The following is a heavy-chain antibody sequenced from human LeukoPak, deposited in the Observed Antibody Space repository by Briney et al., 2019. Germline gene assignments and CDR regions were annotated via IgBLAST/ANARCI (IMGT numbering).Heavy chain of an antibody. CDR1: GFTFSDYY. J-gene: IGHJ4*02. Sequence: GGSLRLSCAVSGFTFSDYYMSWIRQAPGKGLEWVAVISSDGNKKNYADSVKGRFTISKDSSKNTLYLQMNTLRAEDTALYYCARDVGRDTITTEIEYWGQGTLVTVSS. D-gene: IGHD4-11*01. CDR3: ARDVGRDTITTEIEY. CDR2: ISSDGNKK. V-gene: IGHV3-30-3*01.